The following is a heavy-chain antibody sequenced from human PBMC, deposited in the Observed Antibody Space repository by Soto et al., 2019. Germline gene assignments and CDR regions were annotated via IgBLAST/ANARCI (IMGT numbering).Heavy chain of an antibody. CDR1: GDSISSGDYY. V-gene: IGHV4-30-4*01. J-gene: IGHJ5*01. Sequence: SETLSLTCTVSGDSISSGDYYWSWIRQPPGKGLQWIGYTYYSGSTYYNPSLESRVSLSVDTSKNQFSLNLSSVTAADTAVYYCARGGPYDFWSGAPVFNWFDPWGQGTLVTVSS. CDR2: TYYSGST. CDR3: ARGGPYDFWSGAPVFNWFDP. D-gene: IGHD3-3*01.